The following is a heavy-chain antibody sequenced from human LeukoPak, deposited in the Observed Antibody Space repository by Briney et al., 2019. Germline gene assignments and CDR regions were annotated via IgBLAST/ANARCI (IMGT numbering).Heavy chain of an antibody. D-gene: IGHD3-22*01. CDR3: AREKRAGREFYYDSSGYYYDYFDY. CDR2: ISSSGSTI. Sequence: GGSLRLSCAASGFTFSDYYMSWIRQAPGKGLEWVSYISSSGSTIYYADSVKGRFTISRDNAKNSLYLQMNSLRAEDTAVYYCAREKRAGREFYYDSSGYYYDYFDYWGQGTLVTVSS. CDR1: GFTFSDYY. J-gene: IGHJ4*02. V-gene: IGHV3-11*01.